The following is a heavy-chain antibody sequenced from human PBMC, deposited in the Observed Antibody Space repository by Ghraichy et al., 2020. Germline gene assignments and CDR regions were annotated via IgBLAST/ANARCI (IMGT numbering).Heavy chain of an antibody. CDR1: GGSISSGDYY. Sequence: TLSLTCTVSGGSISSGDYYWSWIRQPPGKGLEWIGYIYYSGSTYYNPSLKSRVTISVDTSKNQFSLKLSSVTAADTAVYYCAREGSSSWYYFDYWGQGTLVTVSS. V-gene: IGHV4-30-4*01. J-gene: IGHJ4*02. D-gene: IGHD6-13*01. CDR3: AREGSSSWYYFDY. CDR2: IYYSGST.